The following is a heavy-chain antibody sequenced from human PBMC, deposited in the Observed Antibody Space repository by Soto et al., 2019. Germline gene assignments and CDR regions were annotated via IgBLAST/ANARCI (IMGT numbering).Heavy chain of an antibody. CDR2: IHYRANS. CDR3: ARPLQLAVSGFDP. CDR1: GDSISRSSYY. J-gene: IGHJ5*02. Sequence: PSETLSLTCAVSGDSISRSSYYWAWIRQPPGKGLEWIGSIHYRANSYYSPSLKSRITISVDTSKNQISLRLSSVTAADTAVYYCARPLQLAVSGFDPWGQGTLVTVSS. D-gene: IGHD3-3*02. V-gene: IGHV4-39*01.